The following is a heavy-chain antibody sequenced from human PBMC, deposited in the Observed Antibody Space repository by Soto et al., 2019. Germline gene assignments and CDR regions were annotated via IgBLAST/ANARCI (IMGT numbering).Heavy chain of an antibody. D-gene: IGHD5-18*01. J-gene: IGHJ4*02. CDR1: GDSVGSASYY. CDR3: ARDIRGYSRAFDY. Sequence: VQLQESGPGLLKPSETLSLTCTVSGDSVGSASYYWTWIRQPPGEGLEWIGYISATGSTNYSPSLKNRLTISVDTSRNQFSLKLSSVTGADTAVYYCARDIRGYSRAFDYWGQGTLVTVSS. CDR2: ISATGST. V-gene: IGHV4-61*01.